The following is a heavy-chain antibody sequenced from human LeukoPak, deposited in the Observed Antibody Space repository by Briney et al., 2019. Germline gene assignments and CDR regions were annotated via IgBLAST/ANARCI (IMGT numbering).Heavy chain of an antibody. Sequence: GASLRLSCAASGFTFSSYAMSWVRQAPGKGLEWVSAISGSGGSTYYADSVKGRFTISRDNSKNTLYLQMNSLRAEDTAVYYCAKSNSDYRIGSVSSDYWGQGTLVAVSS. CDR1: GFTFSSYA. D-gene: IGHD3-16*01. V-gene: IGHV3-23*01. CDR2: ISGSGGST. J-gene: IGHJ4*02. CDR3: AKSNSDYRIGSVSSDY.